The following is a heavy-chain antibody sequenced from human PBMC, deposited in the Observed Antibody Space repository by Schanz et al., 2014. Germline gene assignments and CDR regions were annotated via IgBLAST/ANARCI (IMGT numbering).Heavy chain of an antibody. CDR2: IRSSSTPI. Sequence: EVQLVESGGGLVQPGGSLRLSCTASGITFSSHSFNWVRQAPGKGLEWISYIRSSSTPIYYADSVKGRFAISRDNAKSSLYLQMNSLRVEDTAVYYCAKGRFGELSAFDIWGQGTMVTVSS. J-gene: IGHJ3*02. CDR1: GITFSSHS. CDR3: AKGRFGELSAFDI. D-gene: IGHD3-10*01. V-gene: IGHV3-48*04.